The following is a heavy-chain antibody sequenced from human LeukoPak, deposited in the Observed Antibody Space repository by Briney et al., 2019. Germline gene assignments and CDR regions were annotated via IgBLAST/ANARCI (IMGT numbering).Heavy chain of an antibody. CDR2: IEADGSST. V-gene: IGHV3-74*01. CDR3: AREHRDIVAPDY. CDR1: GFTFSRHW. D-gene: IGHD5-12*01. Sequence: GGSLRLSCAASGFTFSRHWMHWVRQVPGKGLVWVSRIEADGSSTRYADSVKGRFTISRDNAKNTLYLQMNSLRAEDTAVYYCAREHRDIVAPDYWGQGTLVTVSS. J-gene: IGHJ4*02.